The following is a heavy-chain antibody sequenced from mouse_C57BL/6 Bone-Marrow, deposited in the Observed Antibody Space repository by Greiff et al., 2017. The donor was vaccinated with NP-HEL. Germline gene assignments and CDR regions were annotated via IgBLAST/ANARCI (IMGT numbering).Heavy chain of an antibody. Sequence: VHLVESGPGLVQPSQSLSITCTVSGFSLTSYGVHWVRQSPGKGLEWLGVIWSGGSTDYNAAFISRLSISKDNSKSQVFFKMNSLQADDTAIYYCARCDYDMFAYWGQGTLVTVSA. D-gene: IGHD2-4*01. CDR1: GFSLTSYG. CDR2: IWSGGST. CDR3: ARCDYDMFAY. V-gene: IGHV2-2*01. J-gene: IGHJ3*01.